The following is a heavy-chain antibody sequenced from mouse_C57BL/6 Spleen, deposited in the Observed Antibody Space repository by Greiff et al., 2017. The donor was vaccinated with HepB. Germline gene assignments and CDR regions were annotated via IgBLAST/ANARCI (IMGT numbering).Heavy chain of an antibody. CDR3: ARGSNYGVYYFDY. D-gene: IGHD2-5*01. J-gene: IGHJ2*01. CDR1: GYTFTSYW. Sequence: VKLQQPGAELVRPGSSVKLSCKASGYTFTSYWMDWVKQRPGQGLEWIGNIYPSDSETHYNQKFKDKATLTVDKSSSTAYMQLSSLTSEDSAVYYCARGSNYGVYYFDYWGQGTTLTVSS. CDR2: IYPSDSET. V-gene: IGHV1-61*01.